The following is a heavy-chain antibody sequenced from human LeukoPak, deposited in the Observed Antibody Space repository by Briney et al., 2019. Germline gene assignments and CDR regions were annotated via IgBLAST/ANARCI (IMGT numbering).Heavy chain of an antibody. CDR3: AKPDGIAATEV. Sequence: GSLRLSCAASGFTFSTYVMSWVRQAPGKALEWVSSISGSGGNTYYADSVKGRFTISRDNSKNTLSLQMNSLRAEDTAIYYCAKPDGIAATEVWGQGTLVTVSS. CDR1: GFTFSTYV. D-gene: IGHD6-6*01. CDR2: ISGSGGNT. J-gene: IGHJ4*02. V-gene: IGHV3-23*01.